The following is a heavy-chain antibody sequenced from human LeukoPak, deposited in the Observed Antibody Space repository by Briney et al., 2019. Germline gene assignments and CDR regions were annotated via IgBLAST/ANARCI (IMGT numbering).Heavy chain of an antibody. V-gene: IGHV3-7*01. Sequence: GGSLRLSCAASGFTFSSYWMSWVRQAPGKGLEWVANIKQDGSEKYYVDSVKGRFTISRDNAKNSLYLQMNSLRAEDTAVYYCARSTYYYDSSGGYWGQGTLVTVSS. D-gene: IGHD3-22*01. J-gene: IGHJ4*02. CDR3: ARSTYYYDSSGGY. CDR2: IKQDGSEK. CDR1: GFTFSSYW.